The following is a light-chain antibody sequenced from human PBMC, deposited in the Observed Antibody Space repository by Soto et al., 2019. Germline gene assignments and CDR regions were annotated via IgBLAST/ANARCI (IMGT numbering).Light chain of an antibody. CDR3: QHSYSTPLYT. CDR2: AAS. CDR1: QSISSY. J-gene: IGKJ2*01. V-gene: IGKV1-39*01. Sequence: DIQMTQSPSSLSASVGDRVTITCRASQSISSYLNWYQQKPGKAPKLLIYAASSLQSGVPSRFSGSGSGTDFTLTISSLQPEDFATYYCQHSYSTPLYTFGQGTKVEIK.